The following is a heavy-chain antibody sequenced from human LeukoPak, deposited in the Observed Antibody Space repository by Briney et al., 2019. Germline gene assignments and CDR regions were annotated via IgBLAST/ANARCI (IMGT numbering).Heavy chain of an antibody. D-gene: IGHD2-2*01. J-gene: IGHJ3*02. Sequence: SQTLSLTCTVSGGSLSGGSYYWSWIRQHPEKGLEWIGYMLHSGDTYYNPSLESRVTISVDTSKSQFSLRLSSVTAADTAVYFCARDQRYCSTTSCHGAFDIWGQGTMVTVSS. CDR3: ARDQRYCSTTSCHGAFDI. V-gene: IGHV4-31*03. CDR1: GGSLSGGSYY. CDR2: MLHSGDT.